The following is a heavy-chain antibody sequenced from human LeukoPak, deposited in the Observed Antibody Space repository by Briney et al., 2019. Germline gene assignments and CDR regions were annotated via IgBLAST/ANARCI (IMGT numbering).Heavy chain of an antibody. J-gene: IGHJ4*02. V-gene: IGHV3-23*01. CDR2: ISNSGDRA. Sequence: GRSLRLSCAASGFTFGNSALSWVRQAPGKGLEWVSTISNSGDRALSIDSVKGRFSISRDNSKNSLFLQMNSLRAEDTAVYYCAKGTWIQLWMPLDYWGQGTLVTVSS. CDR1: GFTFGNSA. D-gene: IGHD5-18*01. CDR3: AKGTWIQLWMPLDY.